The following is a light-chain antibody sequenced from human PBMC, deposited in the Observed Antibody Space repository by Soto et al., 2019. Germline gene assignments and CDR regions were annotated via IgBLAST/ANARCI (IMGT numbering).Light chain of an antibody. CDR3: QQYDGYSPQT. CDR2: DSS. J-gene: IGKJ1*01. CDR1: QSVRNW. Sequence: DIQMTQSPSTLFASVEDRVTITCRASQSVRNWLAWYQQKPGRAPQLLIYDSSTLEPGVPSRFRGSGSGTEFTLTINGLQPDDFATYYCQQYDGYSPQTFGQGTKVEIK. V-gene: IGKV1-5*01.